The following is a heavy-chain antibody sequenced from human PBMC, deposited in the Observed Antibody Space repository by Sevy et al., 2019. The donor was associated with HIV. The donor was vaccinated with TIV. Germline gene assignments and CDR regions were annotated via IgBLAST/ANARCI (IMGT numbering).Heavy chain of an antibody. V-gene: IGHV3-21*01. D-gene: IGHD2-15*01. CDR1: GFTFSSYA. J-gene: IGHJ3*02. CDR2: MSSTHSYI. CDR3: ARDISGGSMKKAFDI. Sequence: GGSQRLSCAASGFTFSSYAMSWVRQAPGKGLEWVSSMSSTHSYIYEADSVKGRFTIFRDNAKNSLYLQMNSLRAEDTAVYYCARDISGGSMKKAFDIWGQGTMVTVSS.